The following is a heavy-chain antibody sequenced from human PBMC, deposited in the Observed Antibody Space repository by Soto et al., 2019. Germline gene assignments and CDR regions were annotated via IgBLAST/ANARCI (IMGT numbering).Heavy chain of an antibody. CDR3: ARGRQYAFDI. V-gene: IGHV4-39*01. CDR1: GDSVSGSGHS. CDR2: VYFTGNN. Sequence: SETLSLTCTVSGDSVSGSGHSWVWIRQPPGKSLEWIGTVYFTGNNYYNPSLRTRLTISVDTTKNQVSLQLDSVTPEDTATYFCARGRQYAFDIWGQGTVVTVSS. J-gene: IGHJ3*02.